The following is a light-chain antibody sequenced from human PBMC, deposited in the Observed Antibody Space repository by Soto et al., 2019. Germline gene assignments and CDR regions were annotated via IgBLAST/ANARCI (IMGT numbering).Light chain of an antibody. Sequence: QSALTQPPSASGSPGQSVTISCTGTSSDVGGYNYVSWYQQHPGKAPKVMIYEVIKRPSGVPDRFSGSKSGNTASLTVSGLQAEDEADYYCSSYAGSNNFEVFGGGTKVTVL. CDR1: SSDVGGYNY. J-gene: IGLJ2*01. CDR2: EVI. CDR3: SSYAGSNNFEV. V-gene: IGLV2-8*01.